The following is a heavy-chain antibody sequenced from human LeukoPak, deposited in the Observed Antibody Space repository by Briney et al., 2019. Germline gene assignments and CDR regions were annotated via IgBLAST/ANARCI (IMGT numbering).Heavy chain of an antibody. V-gene: IGHV3-33*01. Sequence: TGGSLRLSCAASGFSFSSYGMHWVRQAPGKGLEWVAVIWYDGSNKYYADSVKGRFTISRDNSKNTLFLQMNSLRAEDTAVYYCARDRYDILTGYYMYFYYWGQGSLVTVSS. CDR3: ARDRYDILTGYYMYFYY. D-gene: IGHD3-9*01. J-gene: IGHJ4*02. CDR2: IWYDGSNK. CDR1: GFSFSSYG.